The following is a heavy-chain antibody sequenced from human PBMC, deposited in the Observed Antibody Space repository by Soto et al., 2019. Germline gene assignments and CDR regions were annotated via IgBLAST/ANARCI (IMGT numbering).Heavy chain of an antibody. CDR3: ARGGRPYKSIAPAGVLDY. D-gene: IGHD6-13*01. Sequence: SETLSLTCAVYGGSFSGYYWSWIRQPPGKGLEWIGEINHSGSTNYNPSLKSRVTISVDTSKNQFSLKLSSVTAADTAVYYCARGGRPYKSIAPAGVLDYWSQGTLVTVS. CDR2: INHSGST. CDR1: GGSFSGYY. J-gene: IGHJ4*02. V-gene: IGHV4-34*01.